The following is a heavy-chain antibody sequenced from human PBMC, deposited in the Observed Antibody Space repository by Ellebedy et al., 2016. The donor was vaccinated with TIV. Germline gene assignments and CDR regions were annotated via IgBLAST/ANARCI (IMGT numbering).Heavy chain of an antibody. V-gene: IGHV4-61*01. CDR3: ARIHFDWLPYYFDY. CDR1: GGSVSSGSSY. CDR2: MYYSGST. D-gene: IGHD3-9*01. J-gene: IGHJ4*02. Sequence: SETLSLTXTVSGGSVSSGSSYWSWIRQPPGKGLEWIGYMYYSGSTNYNPSLKSRVTISVDKSKNQFSLKLSSVTAADTAVYYCARIHFDWLPYYFDYWGQGTLVTVSS.